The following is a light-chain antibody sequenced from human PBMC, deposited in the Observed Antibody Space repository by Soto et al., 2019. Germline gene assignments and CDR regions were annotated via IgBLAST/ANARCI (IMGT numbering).Light chain of an antibody. J-gene: IGKJ5*01. CDR3: QQYGSSPIT. V-gene: IGKV3-20*01. Sequence: EVVLTRSPATLSVSPGEGVTLSCRASQGIGDTLAWYQHKPRQTPRLLIYDTSARATGVPARFSGSRSGTDFTLTISRLEPEDFAVYYCQQYGSSPITFGQGTRLEI. CDR1: QGIGDT. CDR2: DTS.